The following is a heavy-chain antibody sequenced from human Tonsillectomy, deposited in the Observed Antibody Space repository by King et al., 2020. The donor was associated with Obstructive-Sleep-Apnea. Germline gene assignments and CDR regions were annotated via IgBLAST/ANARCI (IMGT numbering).Heavy chain of an antibody. V-gene: IGHV3-9*01. Sequence: VQLVESGGGLVQPGRSLRLSCAASGFTFDDYAMHWVRQAPGKGLEWVSGISWNSVSIGYADSVKGRFTISRENAKNSLYLQMNSLRAEDTALYYCAKGMTTVTTDAFDIWGQGTMVTVSS. CDR3: AKGMTTVTTDAFDI. D-gene: IGHD4-17*01. CDR2: ISWNSVSI. CDR1: GFTFDDYA. J-gene: IGHJ3*02.